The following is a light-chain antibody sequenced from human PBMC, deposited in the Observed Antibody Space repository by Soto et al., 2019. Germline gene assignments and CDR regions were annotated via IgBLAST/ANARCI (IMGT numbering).Light chain of an antibody. CDR3: QQYASSSYT. J-gene: IGKJ2*01. CDR2: GAS. Sequence: ETVLTQSPGTLSLSPGERATLSCRASQSVSSTYLTWYQQKPGQAPRLLIFGASSRATGIPDRFSGSGSGTDFTLTITRLEPEDFAVYYSQQYASSSYTFGQGTKLEIK. V-gene: IGKV3-20*01. CDR1: QSVSSTY.